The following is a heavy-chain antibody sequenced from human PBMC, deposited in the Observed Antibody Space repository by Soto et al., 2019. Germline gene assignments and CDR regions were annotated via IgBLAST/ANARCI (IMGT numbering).Heavy chain of an antibody. CDR1: GFTFSSYW. CDR2: IKQDGSEK. CDR3: ARDAEGGSSSWSYYYYYGMDV. V-gene: IGHV3-7*05. D-gene: IGHD6-13*01. J-gene: IGHJ6*02. Sequence: GGSLRLSCAASGFTFSSYWMSWVRQAPGKGLEWVANIKQDGSEKYYVDSVKGRFTISRDNAKNSLYLQMNSLRAEDTTVYYCARDAEGGSSSWSYYYYYGMDVWGQGTTVTVSS.